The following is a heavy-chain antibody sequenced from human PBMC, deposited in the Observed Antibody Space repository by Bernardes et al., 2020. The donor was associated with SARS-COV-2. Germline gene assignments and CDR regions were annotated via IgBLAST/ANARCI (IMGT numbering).Heavy chain of an antibody. J-gene: IGHJ6*02. CDR3: AKVQAIFWIRPQYSAMDV. V-gene: IGHV3-23*01. CDR2: ISGPGRT. CDR1: GFTFRNSA. D-gene: IGHD3-3*01. Sequence: VGSLLLSCAASGFTFRNSAMSWVRQAPGQGLEWVSDISGPGRTNYADSVEGRFTISKDNSKNTVYLQMNSLRPEDTAVYYCAKVQAIFWIRPQYSAMDVWGQGTTVAVSS.